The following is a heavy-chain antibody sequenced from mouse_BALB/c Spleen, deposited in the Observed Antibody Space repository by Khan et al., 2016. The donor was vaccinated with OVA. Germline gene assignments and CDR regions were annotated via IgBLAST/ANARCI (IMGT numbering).Heavy chain of an antibody. CDR2: IYPGNSDT. J-gene: IGHJ2*01. D-gene: IGHD2-1*01. V-gene: IGHV1-5*01. CDR1: GYTFTNYW. CDR3: TRNGFGNYGSWDY. Sequence: VQLKQSGTVLARPGASVKMSCKGSGYTFTNYWMHWVKQRPGQGLEWIGVIYPGNSDTNYNQKFKGKAKLTAGTSTSTAYMELNSLTNEDSAVYYCTRNGFGNYGSWDYWGQGTTLTVSS.